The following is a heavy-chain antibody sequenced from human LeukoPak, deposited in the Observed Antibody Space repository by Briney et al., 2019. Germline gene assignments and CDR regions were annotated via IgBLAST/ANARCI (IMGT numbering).Heavy chain of an antibody. V-gene: IGHV4-4*07. D-gene: IGHD5-18*01. CDR3: ARDSPDGYTSGHHFYYMDV. CDR2: IHFGGTT. Sequence: SETLSLTCTVSGGSISPYYWTWIRQSAGKGLEFMGRIHFGGTTNYNPSLMSRITLSVDTSKSQVSLKLSSVTAADTAVYYCARDSPDGYTSGHHFYYMDVRGNGTTVTVSS. CDR1: GGSISPYY. J-gene: IGHJ6*03.